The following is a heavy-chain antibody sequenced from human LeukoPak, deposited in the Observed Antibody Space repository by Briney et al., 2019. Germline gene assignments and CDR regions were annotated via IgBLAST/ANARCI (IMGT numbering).Heavy chain of an antibody. J-gene: IGHJ2*01. D-gene: IGHD5-18*01. CDR3: AKDRGGYSYGRSYWYFDL. CDR1: GFTFSNYA. CDR2: ISGSGGST. V-gene: IGHV3-23*01. Sequence: GGSLTLSCAASGFTFSNYAMSWARQAPGKGLEWVSGISGSGGSTYYADSVKGRFTISRDNSKNTLYLQMNSLRAEDTAVYYCAKDRGGYSYGRSYWYFDLWGRGTLVTVSS.